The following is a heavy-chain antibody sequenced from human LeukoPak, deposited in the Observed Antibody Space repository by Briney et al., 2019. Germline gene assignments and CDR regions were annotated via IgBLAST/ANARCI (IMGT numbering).Heavy chain of an antibody. CDR1: GFTVSSNY. CDR3: ARGRTGYCSTTSCPLDS. CDR2: IYSGGST. V-gene: IGHV3-53*01. D-gene: IGHD2-2*01. J-gene: IGHJ4*02. Sequence: GGSLRLSCAASGFTVSSNYMSWVRQAPGKGLEWVSVIYSGGSTYYADSVKGGFTISRDSSKNTLYLQMNSLRVEDTAVYYCARGRTGYCSTTSCPLDSWGQGALVTVSS.